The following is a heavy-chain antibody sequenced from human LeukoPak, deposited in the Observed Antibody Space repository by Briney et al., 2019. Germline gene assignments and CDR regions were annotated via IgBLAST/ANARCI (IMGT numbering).Heavy chain of an antibody. CDR1: GFTFSSSA. Sequence: GGSLRLSCAASGFTFSSSAMSWVRQAPGKGLEWVAAISDTGRLSYCADSVNGRFTISRDNSKNTLYLQMNSLRAEDTAVYFCARSTHSTGGSQYSSDHWGQGTLVTVSS. V-gene: IGHV3-23*01. D-gene: IGHD1-26*01. CDR3: ARSTHSTGGSQYSSDH. J-gene: IGHJ4*02. CDR2: ISDTGRLS.